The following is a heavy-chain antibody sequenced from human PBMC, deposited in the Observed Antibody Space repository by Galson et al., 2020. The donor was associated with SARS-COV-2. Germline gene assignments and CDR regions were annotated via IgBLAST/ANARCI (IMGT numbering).Heavy chain of an antibody. V-gene: IGHV3-23*01. J-gene: IGHJ6*02. CDR1: GFTFSSYA. Sequence: GGSLRLSCAASGFTFSSYAMSWVRQAPGKGLEWVSAISGSGGSTYYADSVKGRFTISRDNSKNTLYLQMNSLRAEDTAVYYCAKATDIVVVPAAMGKDYYYYYGMDVWGQGTTVTVSS. CDR3: AKATDIVVVPAAMGKDYYYYYGMDV. CDR2: ISGSGGST. D-gene: IGHD2-2*01.